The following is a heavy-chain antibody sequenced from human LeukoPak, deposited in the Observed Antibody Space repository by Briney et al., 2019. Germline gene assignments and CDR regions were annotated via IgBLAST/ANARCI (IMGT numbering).Heavy chain of an antibody. CDR1: GASFSDFY. CDR3: ARHASGWVGELGY. Sequence: SETLSLTCTVSGASFSDFYWTWIRQSPGRGLEWIGYVSDSGGTSYNPSLKSRVTLSVDTSKNQFFLNLNSVTAADTAVYYCARHASGWVGELGYWGQGTLVTVSS. J-gene: IGHJ4*02. D-gene: IGHD6-19*01. CDR2: VSDSGGT. V-gene: IGHV4-59*08.